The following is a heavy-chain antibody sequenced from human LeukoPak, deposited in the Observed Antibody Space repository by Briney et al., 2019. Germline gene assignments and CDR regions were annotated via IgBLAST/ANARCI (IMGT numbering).Heavy chain of an antibody. J-gene: IGHJ4*02. CDR3: AKDARIFGVINYFDS. CDR1: EFTFSSYT. D-gene: IGHD3-3*01. V-gene: IGHV3-21*01. Sequence: GGSLRLSCAASEFTFSSYTMHWVRQAPGTGLEWVSSISSSSSYIYYADSVKGRFTISRDNAKNSVFLEMNSLRVDDTVIYYCAKDARIFGVINYFDSWGQGTLVTVSS. CDR2: ISSSSSYI.